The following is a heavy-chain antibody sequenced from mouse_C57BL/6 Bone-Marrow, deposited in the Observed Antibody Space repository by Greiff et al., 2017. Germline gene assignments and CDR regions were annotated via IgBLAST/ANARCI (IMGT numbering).Heavy chain of an antibody. D-gene: IGHD2-3*01. V-gene: IGHV2-6-1*01. CDR3: ARHVGWLLGYFDV. Sequence: VMLVESEPGLVAPSQSLSITCTVSGFSLTSYGVHWVRQPPGKGLEWLVVIWRDGRTTYNSALKSRLGISKDNSKSQVVLKMTSLQTDDTAMYYCARHVGWLLGYFDVWGTGTTVTVSS. CDR2: IWRDGRT. J-gene: IGHJ1*03. CDR1: GFSLTSYG.